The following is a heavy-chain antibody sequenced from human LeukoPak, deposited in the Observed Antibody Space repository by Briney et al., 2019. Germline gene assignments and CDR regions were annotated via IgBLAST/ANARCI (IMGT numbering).Heavy chain of an antibody. J-gene: IGHJ4*02. CDR1: GYTLTELS. Sequence: ASVTVSCKVSGYTLTELSMHWVRQAPGKGLEWMGGFDPEDGETIYAQKFQGRVTMTEDTSTDTAYMELSSLRSEDTAVYYCATGGPGIAAAGDPIDYWGQGTLVTVSS. CDR3: ATGGPGIAAAGDPIDY. D-gene: IGHD6-13*01. V-gene: IGHV1-24*01. CDR2: FDPEDGET.